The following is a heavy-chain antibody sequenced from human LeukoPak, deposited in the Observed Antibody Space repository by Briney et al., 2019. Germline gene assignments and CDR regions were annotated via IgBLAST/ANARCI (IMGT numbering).Heavy chain of an antibody. D-gene: IGHD1-26*01. CDR3: AKDRGGGSYLYFVDY. CDR2: ISYDGSNK. Sequence: PGRSLRPSCAASGFTFSSYGMHWVRQAPGKGLEWVAVISYDGSNKYYADSVKGRFTISRDNSKNTLYLQMNSLRAEDTAVYYCAKDRGGGSYLYFVDYWGQGTLVTVSS. CDR1: GFTFSSYG. J-gene: IGHJ4*02. V-gene: IGHV3-30*18.